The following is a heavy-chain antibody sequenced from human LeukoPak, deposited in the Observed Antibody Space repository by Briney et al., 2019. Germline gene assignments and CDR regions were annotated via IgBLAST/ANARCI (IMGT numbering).Heavy chain of an antibody. J-gene: IGHJ4*02. CDR3: ARKDGDG. CDR1: GGSISSYH. CDR2: IYNSGST. Sequence: AETLSLTCTVSGGSISSYHWTWIRQPPGEGLEWIGHIYNSGSTNYNPSLRGRATISLDTSKNQVSLKLSSVTAADTAMYYCARKDGDGWGQGTLVTVSS. D-gene: IGHD5-24*01. V-gene: IGHV4-59*01.